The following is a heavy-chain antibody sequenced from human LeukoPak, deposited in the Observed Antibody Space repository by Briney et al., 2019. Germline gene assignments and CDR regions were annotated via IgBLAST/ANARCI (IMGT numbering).Heavy chain of an antibody. V-gene: IGHV4-39*01. Sequence: PSETLSLTCTVSGGSISSTSYYWGWIRQPPGEGLEWIGSMYYTGNTHYSPSLKSRVTISVDTSKNQFSLELNSVTAADTAVYYCARLYYGMDVWGQETTVTVSS. J-gene: IGHJ6*02. CDR1: GGSISSTSYY. CDR3: ARLYYGMDV. CDR2: MYYTGNT.